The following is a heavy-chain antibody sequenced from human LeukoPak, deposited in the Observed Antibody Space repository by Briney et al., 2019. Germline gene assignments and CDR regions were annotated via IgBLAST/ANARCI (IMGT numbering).Heavy chain of an antibody. Sequence: PGGSLRLSCAASGFTFSSYSMNWVRQAPGKGLKWGSSISSSSSYLYYADSVKGRFTISRDNAKNSLYLQMNSLRAEDTAVYYCARDTGAYYDSGGLDYWGQGTLVTVSS. CDR1: GFTFSSYS. V-gene: IGHV3-21*01. CDR2: ISSSSSYL. J-gene: IGHJ4*02. D-gene: IGHD3-22*01. CDR3: ARDTGAYYDSGGLDY.